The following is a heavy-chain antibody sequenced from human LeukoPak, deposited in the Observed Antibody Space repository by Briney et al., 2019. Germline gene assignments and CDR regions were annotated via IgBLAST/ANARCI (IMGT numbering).Heavy chain of an antibody. Sequence: PGGSLRLSCAASGFTFSNAWMTWVRQAPGKGLEWVGRIKSKTDGGTTDYAAPVKGRFTISRDDSKDTLYLQMNSLKTEDTAMYYCTTSITMVRGVIPSYWGQGTLVTVSS. CDR1: GFTFSNAW. V-gene: IGHV3-15*01. J-gene: IGHJ4*02. D-gene: IGHD3-10*01. CDR2: IKSKTDGGTT. CDR3: TTSITMVRGVIPSY.